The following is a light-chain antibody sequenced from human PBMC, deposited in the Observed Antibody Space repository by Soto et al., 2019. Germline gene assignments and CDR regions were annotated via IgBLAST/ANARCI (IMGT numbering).Light chain of an antibody. Sequence: IGLTQSAARLSVSPGDRATLACRASQGIXSNLDWYERKPGQAPRLLISGASTRATGIPARFSGSGSGREFTLTISSLQSEEFAVYYCQQYNNWPPRTFGGGTKVDIK. CDR2: GAS. J-gene: IGKJ4*01. CDR1: QGIXSN. V-gene: IGKV3-15*01. CDR3: QQYNNWPPRT.